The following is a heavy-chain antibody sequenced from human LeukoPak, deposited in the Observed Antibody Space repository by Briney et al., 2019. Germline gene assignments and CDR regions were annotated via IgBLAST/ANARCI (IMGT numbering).Heavy chain of an antibody. CDR1: GFTFSGYA. CDR3: AKDKGDYDFWSGYVVAAEFAY. V-gene: IGHV3-23*01. Sequence: GGSLRLSCAASGFTFSGYAMSWVRQAPGKGLEWVSAISGSGGSTYYADSVKGRFTISRDNSKNTLYLQMNSLRAEDTAVYYCAKDKGDYDFWSGYVVAAEFAYWGQGTLVTVSS. CDR2: ISGSGGST. D-gene: IGHD3-3*01. J-gene: IGHJ4*02.